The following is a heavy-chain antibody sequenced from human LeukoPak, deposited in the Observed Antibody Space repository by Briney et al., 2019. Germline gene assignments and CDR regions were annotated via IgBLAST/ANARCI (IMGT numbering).Heavy chain of an antibody. J-gene: IGHJ5*02. CDR3: AKDAGSYTIGNWFDP. CDR1: GFTFSSYS. V-gene: IGHV3-48*02. Sequence: GSLRLSCAASGFTFSSYSMNWVRQAPGKGLEWVSFITSSSGTIYYADSVKGRFTISRDNAKNSLYLQMNSLRDDDTAVYYCAKDAGSYTIGNWFDPWGQGTLVTVSS. CDR2: ITSSSGTI. D-gene: IGHD1-26*01.